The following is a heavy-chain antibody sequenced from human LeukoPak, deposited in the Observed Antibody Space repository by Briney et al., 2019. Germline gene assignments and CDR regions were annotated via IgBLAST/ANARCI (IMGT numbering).Heavy chain of an antibody. V-gene: IGHV3-23*01. Sequence: QTGGSLRLSCAASGFTFRNYGMSWVRQAPGKGLEWVSAISGSGGSTYYADSVKGRFTISRDNSKNTLYLQMNSLRAEDTAVYYCAKLGRSVDYGDYVALLLRLDFDYWGQGTLVTVSS. CDR1: GFTFRNYG. J-gene: IGHJ4*02. CDR2: ISGSGGST. CDR3: AKLGRSVDYGDYVALLLRLDFDY. D-gene: IGHD4-17*01.